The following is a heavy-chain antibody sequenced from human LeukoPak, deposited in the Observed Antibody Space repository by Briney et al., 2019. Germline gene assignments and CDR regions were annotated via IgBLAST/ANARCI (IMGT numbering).Heavy chain of an antibody. D-gene: IGHD3-22*01. V-gene: IGHV4-59*13. Sequence: PSETLSLTCTVSGRPISSYYWSWIRQPPGKELEWIGHIYSSGSNTDNPSLKSPVTISVDTSNNHFLLRRNSVTAADTAVYYCAGLTKFDGGGSYLDIWGQGTMVTVSS. CDR2: IYSSGSN. CDR3: AGLTKFDGGGSYLDI. J-gene: IGHJ3*02. CDR1: GRPISSYY.